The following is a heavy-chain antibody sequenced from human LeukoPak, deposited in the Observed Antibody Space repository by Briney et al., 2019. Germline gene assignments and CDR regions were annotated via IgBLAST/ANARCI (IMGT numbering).Heavy chain of an antibody. CDR1: GGSISSSSYY. D-gene: IGHD6-6*01. CDR2: IYYSGSI. CDR3: AREKSSSSFSGYFDY. V-gene: IGHV4-39*07. Sequence: KPSETLSLTCTVSGGSISSSSYYWGWIRQPPGKGLEWIGSIYYSGSIYYNPSLKSRVTISVDTSKNQFSLKLSSVTAADTAVYYCAREKSSSSFSGYFDYWGQGTLVTVSS. J-gene: IGHJ4*02.